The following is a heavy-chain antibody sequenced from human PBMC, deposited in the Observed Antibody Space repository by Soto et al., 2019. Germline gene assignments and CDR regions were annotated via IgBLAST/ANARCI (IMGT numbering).Heavy chain of an antibody. V-gene: IGHV5-51*01. CDR2: IYPGDSDT. Sequence: ESLKISCQGSGYSFASYWIGWVRQIPGKDLEWMGIIYPGDSDTRYGPSFQGQVTISADKSLRTAYLQWTSLKASDTALYYCARTRSFTLGFYYDGMDVWGQGTTVTVSS. D-gene: IGHD6-6*01. J-gene: IGHJ6*02. CDR1: GYSFASYW. CDR3: ARTRSFTLGFYYDGMDV.